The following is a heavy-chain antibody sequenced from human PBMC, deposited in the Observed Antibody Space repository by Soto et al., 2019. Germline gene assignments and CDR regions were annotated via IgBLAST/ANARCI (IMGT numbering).Heavy chain of an antibody. Sequence: GGSLRLSCAASGFAFKNFGVNWVRRSPGRGLEWVSAISAAGGSTYYADSVKGRFTISRDNSKNTLYLDITSLRAEDTAVYYCAKEDSRYCSSTSCYLNYWGRGTLVTVSS. J-gene: IGHJ4*01. CDR1: GFAFKNFG. V-gene: IGHV3-23*01. CDR3: AKEDSRYCSSTSCYLNY. CDR2: ISAAGGST. D-gene: IGHD2-2*01.